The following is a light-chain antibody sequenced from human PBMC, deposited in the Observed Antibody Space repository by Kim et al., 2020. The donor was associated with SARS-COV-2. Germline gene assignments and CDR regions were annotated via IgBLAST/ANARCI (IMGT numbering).Light chain of an antibody. Sequence: SYELTQPPSVSVAPGETARITCSGNDIGSKSVHWYQQKPGQAPILVIFYDSDRPSEIPDRFSGSNSGNPATLTINGVEAGDEADYYCEVWDSRSDHWVFG. J-gene: IGLJ3*02. CDR3: EVWDSRSDHWV. CDR1: DIGSKS. V-gene: IGLV3-21*04. CDR2: YDS.